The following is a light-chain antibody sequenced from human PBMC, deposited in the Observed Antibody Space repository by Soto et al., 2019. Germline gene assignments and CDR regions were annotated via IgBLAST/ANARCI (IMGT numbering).Light chain of an antibody. CDR2: EVS. Sequence: QSALTQPASVSGSPGQSITISCTGTISDAGGYNYVSWYQQHPGKAPKLMIYEVSNRPSGVSNRFSGSKSGNTASLTISGLQAEDEADYYCSSYTVTSTDVFGTGTQLIVL. CDR1: ISDAGGYNY. CDR3: SSYTVTSTDV. J-gene: IGLJ1*01. V-gene: IGLV2-14*01.